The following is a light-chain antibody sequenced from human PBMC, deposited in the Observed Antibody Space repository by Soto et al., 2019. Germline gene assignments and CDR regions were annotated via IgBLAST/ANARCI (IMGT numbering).Light chain of an antibody. V-gene: IGKV1-27*01. J-gene: IGKJ4*01. CDR2: AAS. Sequence: DIQMTQSPSSLSASVGDRVTITCRASQGISNNLAWYQQKPGKVPKLLIYAASTLQSGVPSRFSGSGSGTDFTLTISSLQPEDVATYYCQKYNSAPPVTFGGGTKVEIK. CDR3: QKYNSAPPVT. CDR1: QGISNN.